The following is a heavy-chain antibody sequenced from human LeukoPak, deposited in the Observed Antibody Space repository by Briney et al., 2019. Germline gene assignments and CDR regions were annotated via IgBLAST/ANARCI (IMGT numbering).Heavy chain of an antibody. D-gene: IGHD5-18*01. CDR1: GYSFTSCW. CDR2: IYPGDSDT. CDR3: ARHWVDTAMVSPYYYYYYMDV. Sequence: GESLKISCKGSGYSFTSCWIGWVRQMPGKGLEWMGIIYPGDSDTRYSPSFQGQVTISADKSISTAYLQWSSLKASDTAMYYCARHWVDTAMVSPYYYYYYMDVWGKGTTVTVSS. J-gene: IGHJ6*03. V-gene: IGHV5-51*01.